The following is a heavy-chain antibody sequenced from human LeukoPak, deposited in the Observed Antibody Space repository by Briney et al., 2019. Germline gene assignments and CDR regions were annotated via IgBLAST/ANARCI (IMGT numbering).Heavy chain of an antibody. V-gene: IGHV4-39*01. CDR1: GASISGPTSY. J-gene: IGHJ5*02. CDR2: VYSGGSA. Sequence: SETLSLTCTVSGASISGPTSYWGWIRQPPRKGLEWIASVYSGGSAYYNPSLKSRVIISVDTSNNKFSLRLTSVTAADTAMYYCARHESGTGFDPWGQGTLVTVSS. D-gene: IGHD5-12*01. CDR3: ARHESGTGFDP.